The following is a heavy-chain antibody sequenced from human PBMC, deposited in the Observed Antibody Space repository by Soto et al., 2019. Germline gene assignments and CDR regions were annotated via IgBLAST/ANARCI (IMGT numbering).Heavy chain of an antibody. CDR2: INPNSGGT. Sequence: ASVKVSCKASGYTFTGYHMHWVRQAPGQGLEWMGWINPNSGGTNYAQKFQGWVTMTRDTSISTAYMELSRLRSDDTAVYYCARDRGFHSSGWYSPYYYYYGMDVWGQGTTVTVSS. CDR3: ARDRGFHSSGWYSPYYYYYGMDV. J-gene: IGHJ6*02. CDR1: GYTFTGYH. D-gene: IGHD6-19*01. V-gene: IGHV1-2*04.